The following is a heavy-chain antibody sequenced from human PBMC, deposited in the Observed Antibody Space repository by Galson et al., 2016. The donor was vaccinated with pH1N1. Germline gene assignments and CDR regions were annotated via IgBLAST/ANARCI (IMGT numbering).Heavy chain of an antibody. V-gene: IGHV3-53*01. CDR3: AVDTVPNGADQ. D-gene: IGHD4-17*01. CDR2: MYPAGGT. Sequence: SLRLSCAASEFLVSDRFMSWVRQAPGKRLEWVSIMYPAGGTYYADFAEGRFTISRDTSRNMFFLHMNSLRDDDSALYYCAVDTVPNGADQWGQGTLVTVSS. CDR1: EFLVSDRF. J-gene: IGHJ5*02.